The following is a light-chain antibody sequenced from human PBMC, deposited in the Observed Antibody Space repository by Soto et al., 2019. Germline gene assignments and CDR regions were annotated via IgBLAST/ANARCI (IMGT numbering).Light chain of an antibody. CDR2: GAC. J-gene: IGKJ5*01. CDR1: KSVGSN. Sequence: EIAMTQSPVTLSLSPGERATLSCRASKSVGSNFAWYQKQPGAAPRLLIYGACTRGTGLPARCSGSGSGTDFTLTISRLEPDDSAVYYCQQYGSSSTFGQGTRLEIK. CDR3: QQYGSSST. V-gene: IGKV3-20*01.